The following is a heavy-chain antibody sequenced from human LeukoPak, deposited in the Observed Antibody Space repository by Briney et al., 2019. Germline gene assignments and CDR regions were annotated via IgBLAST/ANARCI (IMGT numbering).Heavy chain of an antibody. J-gene: IGHJ4*02. CDR2: ISSSSSYI. Sequence: GRSLRLSCAASGFTFSGYSMNWVRQAPGKGLEWVSSISSSSSYIYYADSVKARFIISRDNARNTVYLQMNSLRVEDTAVYYCVRDFRSADYWGQGTLVTVSS. CDR1: GFTFSGYS. V-gene: IGHV3-21*01. CDR3: VRDFRSADY.